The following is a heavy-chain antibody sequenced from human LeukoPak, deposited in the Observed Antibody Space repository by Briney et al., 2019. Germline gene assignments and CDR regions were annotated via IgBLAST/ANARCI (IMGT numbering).Heavy chain of an antibody. CDR2: MNPNSGNT. D-gene: IGHD6-6*01. V-gene: IGHV1-8*01. CDR3: ASRGIAARPGYYYYMDV. Sequence: GASVKVSCKASGYTFTSYDINWVRQATGQGLEWMGWMNPNSGNTGYAQKFQGRVTITTDESTSTAYMELSSLRSEDTAVYYCASRGIAARPGYYYYMDVWGKGTTVTVSS. J-gene: IGHJ6*03. CDR1: GYTFTSYD.